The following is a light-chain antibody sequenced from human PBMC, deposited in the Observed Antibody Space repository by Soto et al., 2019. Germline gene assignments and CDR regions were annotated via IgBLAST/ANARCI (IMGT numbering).Light chain of an antibody. V-gene: IGKV3-20*01. J-gene: IGKJ1*01. CDR2: SAS. CDR1: QSVSKNY. Sequence: EIVLTQSPGTLSLSPGERATLSCRASQSVSKNYLAWYQQKPGQAPRVLIYSASNRATGIPDRFSGSGSGTDFTLTISRLEPEDFAVYYCHQYGSSPTFGQGTRWIS. CDR3: HQYGSSPT.